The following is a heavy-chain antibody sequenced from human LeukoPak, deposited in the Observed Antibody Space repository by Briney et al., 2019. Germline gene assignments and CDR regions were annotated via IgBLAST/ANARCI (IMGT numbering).Heavy chain of an antibody. J-gene: IGHJ3*02. D-gene: IGHD2-2*01. CDR2: ISYSCST. CDR3: ARGDIVVVPAAGDAFDI. CDR1: GASISSYY. Sequence: PSETLFFTSTVAGASISSYYWSWIRKPPGKGLGWVGNISYSCSTNYNPSLKSRVTISVDTSKNPFSLKLSSVTAADTAVYYCARGDIVVVPAAGDAFDIWGQGTMVTVSS. V-gene: IGHV4-59*01.